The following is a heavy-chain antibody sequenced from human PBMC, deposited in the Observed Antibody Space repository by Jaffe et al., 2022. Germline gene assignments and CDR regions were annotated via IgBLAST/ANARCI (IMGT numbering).Heavy chain of an antibody. CDR2: IYTSGST. V-gene: IGHV4-61*02. D-gene: IGHD5-18*01. CDR1: GGSISSGSYY. Sequence: QVQLQESGPGLVKPSQTLSLTCTVSGGSISSGSYYWSWIRQPAGKGLEWIGRIYTSGSTNYNPSLKSRVTISVDTSKNQFSLKLSSVTAADTAVYYCARDRPIQLWSKGGHAFDIWGQGTMVTVSS. CDR3: ARDRPIQLWSKGGHAFDI. J-gene: IGHJ3*02.